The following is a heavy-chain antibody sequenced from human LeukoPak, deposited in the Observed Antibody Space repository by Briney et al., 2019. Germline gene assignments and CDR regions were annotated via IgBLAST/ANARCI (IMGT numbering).Heavy chain of an antibody. V-gene: IGHV1-2*02. CDR2: INPNSGGT. CDR1: GYTFTGYY. CDR3: ARDQSRPYYYDSSGYYHGYDY. J-gene: IGHJ4*02. Sequence: ASVKVSCKASGYTFTGYYMHWVRQAPGQGLEWMGWINPNSGGTNYAQKLQGRVTMTTDTSTSTAYMELRSLRSDDTAVYYCARDQSRPYYYDSSGYYHGYDYWGQGTLVTVSS. D-gene: IGHD3-22*01.